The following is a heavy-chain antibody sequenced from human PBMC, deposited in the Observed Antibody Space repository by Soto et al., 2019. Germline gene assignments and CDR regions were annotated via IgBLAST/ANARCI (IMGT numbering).Heavy chain of an antibody. CDR2: INAGNGKT. J-gene: IGHJ4*02. CDR1: GYTFNSYV. CDR3: AGDNVGGERHKGEPKY. D-gene: IGHD3-10*01. V-gene: IGHV1-3*01. Sequence: QVQLVQSGAEVKKPGASVKVSCKASGYTFNSYVLHWVRQAPGQRLEWMGWINAGNGKTKYSQKLQGRLTFARDKCGSRAHKELSSLKSEDKAGYYCAGDNVGGERHKGEPKYRGQGTLGT.